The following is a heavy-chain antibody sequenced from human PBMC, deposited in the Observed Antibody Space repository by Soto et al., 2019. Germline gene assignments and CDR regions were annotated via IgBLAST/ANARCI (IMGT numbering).Heavy chain of an antibody. CDR2: ISYDGSNK. CDR3: AKDLLNTAMVTWMFDY. D-gene: IGHD5-18*01. V-gene: IGHV3-30*18. CDR1: GFTFSSYG. Sequence: GGSLRLSCAASGFTFSSYGMHWVRQAPGKGLEWVAVISYDGSNKYYADSVKGRFTISRDNSKNTLYLQMNSLRAEDTAVYYCAKDLLNTAMVTWMFDYWGQGTLVTVSS. J-gene: IGHJ4*02.